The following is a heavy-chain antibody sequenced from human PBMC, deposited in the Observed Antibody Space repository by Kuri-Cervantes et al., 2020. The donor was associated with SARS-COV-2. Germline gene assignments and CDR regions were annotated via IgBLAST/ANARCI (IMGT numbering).Heavy chain of an antibody. CDR3: ARVRATVPNYYYYYYYMDV. J-gene: IGHJ6*03. V-gene: IGHV3-23*01. CDR1: GGTFRNYA. Sequence: GASLKSSGAASGGTFRNYAMSWGRQAPGKELEWVSAISGSGGRTYYADSVKGRFTISRDNSKNSLYLQMNSLRAEDTAVYYCARVRATVPNYYYYYYYMDVWGKGTTVTVSS. D-gene: IGHD4-11*01. CDR2: ISGSGGRT.